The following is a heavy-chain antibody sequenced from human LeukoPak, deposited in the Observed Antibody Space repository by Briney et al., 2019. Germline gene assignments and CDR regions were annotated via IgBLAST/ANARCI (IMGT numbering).Heavy chain of an antibody. CDR1: GGSISSYY. J-gene: IGHJ4*02. V-gene: IGHV4-59*01. D-gene: IGHD1-26*01. Sequence: SETLSLTCTVSGGSISSYYWSWIRQPPGKGLEWIGYIYYSGSTNYNPSLKSRVTISVGTSKNQFSLKLSSVTAADTAVYYCARARDSGSSRSLFDYWGQGTLVTVSS. CDR3: ARARDSGSSRSLFDY. CDR2: IYYSGST.